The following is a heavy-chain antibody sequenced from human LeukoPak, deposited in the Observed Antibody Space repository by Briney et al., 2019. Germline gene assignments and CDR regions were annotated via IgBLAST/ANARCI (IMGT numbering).Heavy chain of an antibody. CDR2: ISGSGGST. CDR3: AKDLRRAWLLRDY. D-gene: IGHD3-22*01. CDR1: GFTFSSYA. V-gene: IGHV3-23*01. J-gene: IGHJ4*02. Sequence: PGGSLRLSCAASGFTFSSYAMSWVRQAPGKGLEWVSAISGSGGSTYYAGSVKGRFTISRDNSKNTLYLQMNSLRAEDTAVYYCAKDLRRAWLLRDYWGQGTLVTVSS.